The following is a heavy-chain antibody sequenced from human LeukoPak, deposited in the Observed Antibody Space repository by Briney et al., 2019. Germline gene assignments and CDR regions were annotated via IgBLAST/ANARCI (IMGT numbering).Heavy chain of an antibody. D-gene: IGHD6-19*01. CDR3: ARDRAVAVAIRRLDY. J-gene: IGHJ4*02. Sequence: PSETLSLTCTVSGGSINSYYWSGIRQPAGRGLDWIGRISASGTTDYNPSLKSRVTISVDKSKNQFSLRLTSVTAADTAVYYCARDRAVAVAIRRLDYWGQGTLVAVSS. CDR2: ISASGTT. CDR1: GGSINSYY. V-gene: IGHV4-4*07.